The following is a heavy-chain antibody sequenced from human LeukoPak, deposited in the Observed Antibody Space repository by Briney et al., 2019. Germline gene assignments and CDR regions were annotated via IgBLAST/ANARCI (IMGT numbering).Heavy chain of an antibody. Sequence: GESLKISCKGSGYSFTSYWIGWVRQMPGKGLEWMGIIYPGDSDTRYSPSFQGQVTISADKSISTAYLQWSSLKASDTAMYYCARREWIPSFQLFHKGYYYYGMGVWGQGTTVTVSS. J-gene: IGHJ6*02. CDR3: ARREWIPSFQLFHKGYYYYGMGV. CDR1: GYSFTSYW. CDR2: IYPGDSDT. D-gene: IGHD3-3*01. V-gene: IGHV5-51*01.